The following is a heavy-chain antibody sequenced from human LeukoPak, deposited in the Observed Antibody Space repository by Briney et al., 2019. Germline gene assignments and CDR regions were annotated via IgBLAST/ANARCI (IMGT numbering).Heavy chain of an antibody. CDR1: GYTFTSYY. J-gene: IGHJ4*02. CDR3: ARDSVESNYGDYVAFDY. CDR2: INPSGGST. V-gene: IGHV1-46*01. Sequence: ASVKVSCKASGYTFTSYYMHWVRQAPGQGLEWMGIINPSGGSTSYAQKFQGRVTMTRDMSTSTVYMELSSLRSEDTAVYYCARDSVESNYGDYVAFDYWGQGTLVTVSS. D-gene: IGHD4-17*01.